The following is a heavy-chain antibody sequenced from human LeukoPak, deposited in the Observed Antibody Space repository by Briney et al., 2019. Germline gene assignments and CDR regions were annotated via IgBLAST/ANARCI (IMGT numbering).Heavy chain of an antibody. Sequence: PSETLSLTCAVYGGSFSGYYWSWIRQPPGKGLEWIGEINHSGSTNYNPSLKSRVTISVDTSKNQFSLKLRYVTAADTAVYYCARGGFVVVPAAPRPYYYYMDVWGKGTTVTVSS. D-gene: IGHD2-2*01. J-gene: IGHJ6*03. CDR1: GGSFSGYY. V-gene: IGHV4-34*01. CDR2: INHSGST. CDR3: ARGGFVVVPAAPRPYYYYMDV.